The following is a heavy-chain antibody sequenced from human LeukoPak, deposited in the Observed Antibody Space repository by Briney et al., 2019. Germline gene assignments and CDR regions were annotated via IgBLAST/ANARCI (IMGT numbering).Heavy chain of an antibody. CDR3: AKDQTLTGEMKCFDY. CDR1: GFTFSSYA. CDR2: ISGSGGRT. V-gene: IGHV3-23*01. Sequence: GGSLRLSCAASGFTFSSYAMSWVRQAPGKGLEWVSGISGSGGRTYYADAVKGRFTISRDESKNTLYMEMNSLRAEDTAVYYCAKDQTLTGEMKCFDYWGQGTLVTVSS. D-gene: IGHD7-27*01. J-gene: IGHJ4*02.